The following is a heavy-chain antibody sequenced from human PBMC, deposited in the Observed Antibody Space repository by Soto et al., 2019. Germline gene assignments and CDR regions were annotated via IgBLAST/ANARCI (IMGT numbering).Heavy chain of an antibody. CDR1: GFTFSSYA. D-gene: IGHD3-3*01. V-gene: IGHV3-33*08. J-gene: IGHJ6*03. CDR3: ARDGPNTYYDFWSGVYYMDV. Sequence: GALRLSCAASGFTFSSYAMSWVRQAPGKGLEWVAVIRDNGSNKYYADSVKGRFTISRDNSKNTLYLQMNSLRAEDTAVYYCARDGPNTYYDFWSGVYYMDVWGKGTTVTVSS. CDR2: IRDNGSNK.